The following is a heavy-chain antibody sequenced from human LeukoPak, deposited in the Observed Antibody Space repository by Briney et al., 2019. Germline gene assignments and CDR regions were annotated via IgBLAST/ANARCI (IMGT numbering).Heavy chain of an antibody. CDR3: AKDMGSSGWHFDY. CDR2: ISWNSGSM. J-gene: IGHJ4*02. CDR1: GFTFDDYA. D-gene: IGHD6-19*01. Sequence: GGSLRLSCAASGFTFDDYAMHWVRQAPGKGLEWVSGISWNSGSMGYADSVKGRFTISRDNAKNSLYLQMNSLRAEDTALYYCAKDMGSSGWHFDYWGQGTLVTVSS. V-gene: IGHV3-9*01.